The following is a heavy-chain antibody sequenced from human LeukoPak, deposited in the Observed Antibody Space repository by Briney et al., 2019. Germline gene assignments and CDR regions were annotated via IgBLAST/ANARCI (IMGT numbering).Heavy chain of an antibody. V-gene: IGHV3-48*03. D-gene: IGHD6-13*01. CDR3: ARDPGSRAHGY. J-gene: IGHJ4*02. Sequence: GGSLRLSCAASGFTFSSYEMNWVRQAPGKGLEWVSYISSSGSTIYYADSVKGRFTISRDNARSSLYLQLNSLRAEDTAVYYCARDPGSRAHGYWGQGTLVTVSS. CDR1: GFTFSSYE. CDR2: ISSSGSTI.